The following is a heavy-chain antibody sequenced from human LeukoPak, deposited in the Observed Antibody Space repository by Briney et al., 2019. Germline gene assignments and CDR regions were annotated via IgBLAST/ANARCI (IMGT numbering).Heavy chain of an antibody. CDR1: GGSISSSSYY. CDR2: IYHSGST. J-gene: IGHJ3*02. Sequence: ASETLSLTCTVSGGSISSSSYYWGWIRQPPGKGLEWIGSIYHSGSTYHNPSLKSRVTISVDTSKNQFSLKLSSVTAADTAVYYCARDLKLARGYDAFDIWGQGTMVTVSS. D-gene: IGHD3-10*01. V-gene: IGHV4-39*07. CDR3: ARDLKLARGYDAFDI.